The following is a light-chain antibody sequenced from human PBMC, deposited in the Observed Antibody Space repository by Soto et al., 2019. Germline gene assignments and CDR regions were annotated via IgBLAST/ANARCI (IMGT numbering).Light chain of an antibody. CDR3: KQSYSTPT. CDR2: AAS. Sequence: TQSPGTLSLSPGERATLSCRASQSVSSSYLAWYQQKPGKAPKLLIYAASSLQSGVPSRFSGSGSGTDFTLTISSLQPEDFATYYCKQSYSTPTFGGGTKVEIK. J-gene: IGKJ4*01. CDR1: QSVSSSY. V-gene: IGKV1-39*01.